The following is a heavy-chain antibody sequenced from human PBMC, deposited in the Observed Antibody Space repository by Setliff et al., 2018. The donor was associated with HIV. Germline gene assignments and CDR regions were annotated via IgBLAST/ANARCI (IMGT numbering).Heavy chain of an antibody. J-gene: IGHJ5*02. V-gene: IGHV1-2*02. CDR2: ISPNNGDT. CDR3: ARAHFLVTETRNWFNP. CDR1: GYTFTDYF. D-gene: IGHD1-26*01. Sequence: GASVKVSCKASGYTFTDYFMHWVRQAPGQGLEWMGWISPNNGDTNIPQTFQGRVTMTRDTSTNTAHMELIRPRFDDTAVYYCARAHFLVTETRNWFNPWGQGTLVTVSS.